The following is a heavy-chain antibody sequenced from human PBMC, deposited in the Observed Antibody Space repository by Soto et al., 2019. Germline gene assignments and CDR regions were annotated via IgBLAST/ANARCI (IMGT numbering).Heavy chain of an antibody. J-gene: IGHJ4*02. CDR3: ANLYGKYYFDY. V-gene: IGHV3-23*01. Sequence: GGSLRLSCAASGFTFSSYAMSWVRQAPGKGLEWVSAISGSGGSTYYADPVKGRFTISRDNSKNTLYLQMNSLRAEDTAVYYCANLYGKYYFDYWGQGTLVTVSS. CDR1: GFTFSSYA. CDR2: ISGSGGST. D-gene: IGHD4-17*01.